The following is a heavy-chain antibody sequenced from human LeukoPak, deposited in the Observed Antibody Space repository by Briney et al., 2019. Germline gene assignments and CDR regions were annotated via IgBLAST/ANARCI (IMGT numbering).Heavy chain of an antibody. CDR2: INHSGST. V-gene: IGHV4-34*01. D-gene: IGHD3-10*01. CDR3: ARGVRGVIRYFDY. J-gene: IGHJ4*02. CDR1: GGSFSGYY. Sequence: SETLSLTCAVYGGSFSGYYWSWIRQPPGKWLEWIGEINHSGSTNYNPSLKSRVTISVDTSKNQFSLKLSPVTAADTAVYYCARGVRGVIRYFDYWGQGTLVTVSS.